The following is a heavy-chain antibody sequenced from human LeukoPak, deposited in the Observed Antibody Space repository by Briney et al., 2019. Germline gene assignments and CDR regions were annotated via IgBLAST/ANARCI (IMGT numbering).Heavy chain of an antibody. J-gene: IGHJ4*02. CDR3: DLAGTTVTASTSFDY. Sequence: GGSLRLSCAASGFTFSSYAMSWVRQAPGKGLEWVSAISGSGGSTYYADSVKGRFTISRDNSKNTLYLQMNSLRAEDTAVYYCDLAGTTVTASTSFDYWGQGTLVTVSS. CDR2: ISGSGGST. D-gene: IGHD4-11*01. V-gene: IGHV3-23*01. CDR1: GFTFSSYA.